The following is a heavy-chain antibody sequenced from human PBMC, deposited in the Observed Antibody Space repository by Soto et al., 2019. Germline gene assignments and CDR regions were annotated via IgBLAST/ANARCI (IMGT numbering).Heavy chain of an antibody. CDR1: GFTFSSYA. D-gene: IGHD3-3*01. J-gene: IGHJ4*02. CDR3: AKARAQYYGFWSGYPVDY. Sequence: EVQLLESGGGLVQPGGSLRLSCAASGFTFSSYAMSWVRQAPGKGLEWVSAISGSGGSTYYADSVKGRFTIARDNSKITLYLQMNMLRAEDTAVYYCAKARAQYYGFWSGYPVDYWGQGTLVTVSS. CDR2: ISGSGGST. V-gene: IGHV3-23*01.